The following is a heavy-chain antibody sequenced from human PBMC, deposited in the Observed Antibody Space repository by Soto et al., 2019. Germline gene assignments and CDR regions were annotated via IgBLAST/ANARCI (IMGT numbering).Heavy chain of an antibody. CDR1: GFTLTTYT. CDR3: AREDGAVGATSAFDY. CDR2: INGRGNYK. V-gene: IGHV3-21*01. D-gene: IGHD1-26*01. Sequence: PGGSLRLSCVASGFTLTTYTMNWVRQAPGMGLEWVSSINGRGNYKYYTDSVEGRFTISRDNAKNSLYLHMNSLGAEDTAVYYCAREDGAVGATSAFDYWGQGTLVTV. J-gene: IGHJ4*02.